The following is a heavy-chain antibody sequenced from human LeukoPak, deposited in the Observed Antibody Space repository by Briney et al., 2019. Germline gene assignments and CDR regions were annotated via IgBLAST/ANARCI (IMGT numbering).Heavy chain of an antibody. Sequence: GGSLRLSCAASGFTFSSYAMTWVRQAPGKGLEWVSAITGSGDNTYYADSVKGRFTISRDNSKDTLYLQMNSLRAEDTAVYYCAKDTSGGAVAEDIWGQGTMVTVSS. CDR1: GFTFSSYA. CDR2: ITGSGDNT. D-gene: IGHD6-19*01. J-gene: IGHJ3*02. V-gene: IGHV3-23*01. CDR3: AKDTSGGAVAEDI.